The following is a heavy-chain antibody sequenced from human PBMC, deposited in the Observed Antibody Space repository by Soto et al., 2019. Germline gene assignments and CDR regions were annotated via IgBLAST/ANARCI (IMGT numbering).Heavy chain of an antibody. D-gene: IGHD3-10*01. CDR2: IYYSGST. CDR3: ARSRNGYYGSGSYYWENWFDP. CDR1: GGSISSYY. J-gene: IGHJ5*02. V-gene: IGHV4-59*01. Sequence: SETLSLTCTVSGGSISSYYWSWIRQPPGKGLEWIGYIYYSGSTNYNPSLKSRVTISVDTSKNQFSLKLGSVTAADTAVYYCARSRNGYYGSGSYYWENWFDPWGQGTLVTVSS.